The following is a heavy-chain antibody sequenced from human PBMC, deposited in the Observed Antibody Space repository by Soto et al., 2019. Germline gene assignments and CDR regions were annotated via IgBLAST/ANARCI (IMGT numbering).Heavy chain of an antibody. CDR2: INPGNGNT. CDR3: ARGARSVTTFYFDL. Sequence: QVQVVQSGAEVKKPGASVKVSCKASGYTFTSYAMHWVRQAPGQRLEWMGWINPGNGNTKNSQKLQGRVTITRDTFASTAYMELISLRSEDTAVYYCARGARSVTTFYFDLWGRGTLVTVSS. V-gene: IGHV1-3*01. CDR1: GYTFTSYA. J-gene: IGHJ2*01. D-gene: IGHD4-17*01.